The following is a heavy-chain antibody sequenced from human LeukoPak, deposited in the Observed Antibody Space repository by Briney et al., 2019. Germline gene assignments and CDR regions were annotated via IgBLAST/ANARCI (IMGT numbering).Heavy chain of an antibody. J-gene: IGHJ4*02. D-gene: IGHD3-22*01. Sequence: GGSLRLSCAASGFTFDDYAMHWVRQAPGKGLEWVSLISWDGGSTYYADSVKGRFTISRDNSKNSLYLQMNSLRAEDTALYYCAKQGVDSSGYYLDFDYWGQGTLVTVSS. V-gene: IGHV3-43D*03. CDR3: AKQGVDSSGYYLDFDY. CDR2: ISWDGGST. CDR1: GFTFDDYA.